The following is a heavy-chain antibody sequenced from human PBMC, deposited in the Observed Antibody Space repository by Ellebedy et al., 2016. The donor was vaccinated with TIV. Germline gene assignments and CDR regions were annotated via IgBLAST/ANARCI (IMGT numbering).Heavy chain of an antibody. CDR1: GGTISSTNYY. CDR2: IYHSGSA. CDR3: AREVWGHWYFDL. D-gene: IGHD3-16*01. Sequence: SETLSLXXNVSGGTISSTNYYWSWIRQPPGKGLEWVGYIYHSGSASYNPSLKSRVTISVDRSKKQFSLKLSSVTGADTAVYYCAREVWGHWYFDLWGRGTLVTVSS. J-gene: IGHJ2*01. V-gene: IGHV4-30-2*01.